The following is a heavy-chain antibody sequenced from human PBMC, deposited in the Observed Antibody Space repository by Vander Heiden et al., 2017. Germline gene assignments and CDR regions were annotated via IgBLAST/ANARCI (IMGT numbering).Heavy chain of an antibody. D-gene: IGHD3-22*01. CDR1: GPSSSGSY. J-gene: IGHJ5*02. V-gene: IGHV4-34*01. Sequence: QVQLQQWGAGLLKPPETLSLTCPVYGPSSSGSYGSGIRQAPGKGLEWIGEINHGGSNNYSPSLKSRVPISVDTTKNQFSLKLSSVTAADTAVYYCAGGRITMIVVVTRQNRFDPWGQGTLVTVSS. CDR3: AGGRITMIVVVTRQNRFDP. CDR2: INHGGSN.